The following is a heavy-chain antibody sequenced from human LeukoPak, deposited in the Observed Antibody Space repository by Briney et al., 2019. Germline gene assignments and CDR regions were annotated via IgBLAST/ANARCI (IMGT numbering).Heavy chain of an antibody. CDR2: ISYDGSNK. Sequence: HPGGSLRLSCAASGFTFSSYAMHWVRQAPGKGLEWVAVISYDGSNKYYADSVKGRFTIPRDNSKNTLYLQMNSLRAEDTAVYYCARDASSIAARLTFYYFDYWGQGTLVTVSS. CDR3: ARDASSIAARLTFYYFDY. D-gene: IGHD6-6*01. CDR1: GFTFSSYA. V-gene: IGHV3-30-3*01. J-gene: IGHJ4*02.